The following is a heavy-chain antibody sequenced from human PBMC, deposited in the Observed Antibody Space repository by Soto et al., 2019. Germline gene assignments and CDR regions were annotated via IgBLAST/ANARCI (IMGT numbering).Heavy chain of an antibody. CDR2: IYYSGST. J-gene: IGHJ3*02. Sequence: PSETLSLTCTVSGGSISSSSYYWGWIRQPPGKGLEWIGSIYYSGSTYYNPSLKSRVTISVDTSKNQFSLKLSSVTAADTAVYYCARKYGSPVTPMAAFDIWGQGTMVTVSS. CDR3: ARKYGSPVTPMAAFDI. D-gene: IGHD6-6*01. CDR1: GGSISSSSYY. V-gene: IGHV4-39*01.